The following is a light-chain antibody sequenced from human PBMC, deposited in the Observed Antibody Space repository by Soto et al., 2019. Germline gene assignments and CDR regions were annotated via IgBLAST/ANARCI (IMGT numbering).Light chain of an antibody. CDR2: AAS. CDR3: QNYHSAPWT. Sequence: DIQMTQSPSSLSASVGDRVTITCRASQGISKYLAWYQQKPGKVPKLLIYAASALQSGVPSRFSGSGSGTDFTFTISSLQPEDVATYYCQNYHSAPWTFGQGTKV. CDR1: QGISKY. J-gene: IGKJ1*01. V-gene: IGKV1-27*01.